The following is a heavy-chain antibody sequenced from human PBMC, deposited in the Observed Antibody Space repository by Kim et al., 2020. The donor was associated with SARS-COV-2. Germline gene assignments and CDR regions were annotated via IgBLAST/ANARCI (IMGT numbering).Heavy chain of an antibody. D-gene: IGHD2-21*02. Sequence: SVKGRFTISRDNAKNSLYLQMNSVRAEDTAVYYCEAYCGGDCYLYNWFDPWGQGTLVTVSS. CDR3: EAYCGGDCYLYNWFDP. J-gene: IGHJ5*02. V-gene: IGHV3-21*01.